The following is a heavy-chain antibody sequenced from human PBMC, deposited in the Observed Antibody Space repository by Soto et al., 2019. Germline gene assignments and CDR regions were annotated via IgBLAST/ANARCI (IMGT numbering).Heavy chain of an antibody. Sequence: EVQLLESGGGLVQPGGSLRLSCAASGFTFSSYAMSWVRQAPGKGLEWVSAISGSGGSTYYADSVKGRFTISRDNSKNTLYLQMNSPRADDTAVYYCAKDKWLQSYRGFDYWGQGTLVTVSS. CDR1: GFTFSSYA. V-gene: IGHV3-23*01. D-gene: IGHD5-12*01. J-gene: IGHJ4*02. CDR3: AKDKWLQSYRGFDY. CDR2: ISGSGGST.